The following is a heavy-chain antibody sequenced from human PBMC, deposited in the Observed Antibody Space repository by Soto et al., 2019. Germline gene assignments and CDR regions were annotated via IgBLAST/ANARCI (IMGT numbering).Heavy chain of an antibody. Sequence: QVQLVESGGGVVQPGRSLRLSCAASGFTFSSYGMHWVRQAPGKGLEWVAGISYDGSNKYYADSVKGRFTISRDNSKNTLYLQMNSLRAEDTAVYYCANHLLPYGDYEPNWGQGTLVTVSS. CDR1: GFTFSSYG. CDR2: ISYDGSNK. D-gene: IGHD4-17*01. CDR3: ANHLLPYGDYEPN. J-gene: IGHJ4*02. V-gene: IGHV3-30*18.